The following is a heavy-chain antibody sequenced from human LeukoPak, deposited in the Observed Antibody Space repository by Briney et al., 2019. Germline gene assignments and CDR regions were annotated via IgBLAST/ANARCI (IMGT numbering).Heavy chain of an antibody. V-gene: IGHV3-23*01. CDR2: IRESGDST. CDR3: ALHRGYHNGDVVGYFDL. CDR1: GIGFSSYA. J-gene: IGHJ2*01. D-gene: IGHD6-13*01. Sequence: GGSLRLSCEVSGIGFSSYAMSWVRQAPGKGPEWVSVIRESGDSTAYAASVTGRFTISRNNSKKTLYLQMNSLRAEDTAVYYCALHRGYHNGDVVGYFDLWGRGSLVIVSS.